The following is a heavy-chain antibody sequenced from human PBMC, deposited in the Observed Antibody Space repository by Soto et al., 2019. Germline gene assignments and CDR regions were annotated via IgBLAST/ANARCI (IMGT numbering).Heavy chain of an antibody. D-gene: IGHD2-8*01. J-gene: IGHJ4*02. V-gene: IGHV3-48*01. CDR2: ISHKSSAT. CDR1: GFTFSNYA. Sequence: LRLSCAGSGFTFSNYAMNWVRQAPGKGLEWVSYISHKSSATYHADSVKGRFTISRDNAQNSLYLQMNSLRAEDTAVYYCARTPDCANGVCSAGFDYWGQGTLVTVSS. CDR3: ARTPDCANGVCSAGFDY.